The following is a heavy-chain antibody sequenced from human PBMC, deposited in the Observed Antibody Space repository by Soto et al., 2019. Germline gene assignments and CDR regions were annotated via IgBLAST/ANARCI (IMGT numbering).Heavy chain of an antibody. D-gene: IGHD2-2*02. Sequence: GGSLRLSCAASGFTFSNYAMSWARQAPGKGLEWVSAISSSSYIYYADSVKGRFTISRDNAKNSLYLQMNSLRAEDTAVYYCARYCSSTSCYIFDYWGQGTLVTVSS. CDR1: GFTFSNYA. J-gene: IGHJ4*02. CDR2: ISSSSYI. CDR3: ARYCSSTSCYIFDY. V-gene: IGHV3-21*01.